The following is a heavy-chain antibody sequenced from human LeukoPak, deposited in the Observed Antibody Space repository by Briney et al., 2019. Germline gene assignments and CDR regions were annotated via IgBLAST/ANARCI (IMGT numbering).Heavy chain of an antibody. Sequence: SETLSLTCTGTRSTLSSYFWSWIRQPAGKGLEWIGRIYTSGSTNYNPSLKSQVTMSVVTSKNQFSLKLRPVTAADRAVDYLARDKQQLVHLSQAWSGSGGWYFDLWGRGTLVTVSS. CDR1: RSTLSSYF. V-gene: IGHV4-4*07. CDR3: ARDKQQLVHLSQAWSGSGGWYFDL. D-gene: IGHD6-13*01. CDR2: IYTSGST. J-gene: IGHJ2*01.